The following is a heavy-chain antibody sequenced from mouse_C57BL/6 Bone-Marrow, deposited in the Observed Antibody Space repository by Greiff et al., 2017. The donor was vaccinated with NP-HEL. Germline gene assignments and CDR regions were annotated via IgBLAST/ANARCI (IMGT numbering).Heavy chain of an antibody. V-gene: IGHV1-54*01. CDR1: GYAFTNYL. CDR3: ARSRWFHWYFDV. Sequence: QVQLQQSGAELVRPGTSVKVSCKASGYAFTNYLIEWVKQRPGQGLEWIGVINPGSGSTNYNEKFKGKATLTADKSSSTAYMQLSSLTSEDSAVYFCARSRWFHWYFDVWGTGTTVTVSS. CDR2: INPGSGST. D-gene: IGHD2-3*01. J-gene: IGHJ1*03.